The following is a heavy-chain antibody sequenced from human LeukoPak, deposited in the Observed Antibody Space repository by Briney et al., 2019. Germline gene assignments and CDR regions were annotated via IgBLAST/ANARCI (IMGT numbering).Heavy chain of an antibody. CDR3: AKDYGDFDY. CDR2: ISYDGSNK. V-gene: IGHV3-30*18. Sequence: GGSLRLSCAASGFTFSSYGMHWVRQAPGKGLEWVAVISYDGSNKYYADSVKGRFTISRDNSKNTLYLQMNSLRAEDTAVYYCAKDYGDFDYWGQGTLVTVSS. J-gene: IGHJ4*02. D-gene: IGHD3-10*01. CDR1: GFTFSSYG.